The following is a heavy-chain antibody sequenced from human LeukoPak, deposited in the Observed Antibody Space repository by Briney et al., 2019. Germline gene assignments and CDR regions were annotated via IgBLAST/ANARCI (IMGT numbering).Heavy chain of an antibody. CDR2: IYHSGST. Sequence: SETLPLTCTVSGYSISSGYYWGWIRQPPGKGLEWIGSIYHSGSTYYNPSLKSRVTISVDTSKNQFSLKLSSVTAADTAVYYCARVGTRGTMVRGAPPRGYWGQGTLVTVSS. CDR1: GYSISSGYY. CDR3: ARVGTRGTMVRGAPPRGY. J-gene: IGHJ4*02. V-gene: IGHV4-38-2*02. D-gene: IGHD3-10*01.